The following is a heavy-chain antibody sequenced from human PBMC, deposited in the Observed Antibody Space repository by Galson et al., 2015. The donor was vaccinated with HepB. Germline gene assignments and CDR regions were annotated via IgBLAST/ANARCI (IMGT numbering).Heavy chain of an antibody. Sequence: SVKVSCKASGYTFTSYAMNWVRQAPGQGLEWMGWINTNTGNPTYAQGFTGRFVFSLDTSVSTAYLQISSLKAEDTAVYYCARGWEQWELLLHYYYMDVWGKGTTVTVSS. CDR2: INTNTGNP. CDR3: ARGWEQWELLLHYYYMDV. J-gene: IGHJ6*03. CDR1: GYTFTSYA. D-gene: IGHD1-26*01. V-gene: IGHV7-4-1*02.